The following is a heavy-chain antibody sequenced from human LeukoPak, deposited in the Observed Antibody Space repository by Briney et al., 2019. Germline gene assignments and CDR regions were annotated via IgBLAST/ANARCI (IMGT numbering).Heavy chain of an antibody. D-gene: IGHD6-13*01. Sequence: GSLRLSCAASGFTFSSYSMNWVRQAPGKGLECVSSISSSSSSIYYADSVKGRFTISRDDAKNSLYLQMNSLRAEDTAVCYCARTATDTGEFDYWGQGTLVTVSS. J-gene: IGHJ4*02. CDR3: ARTATDTGEFDY. V-gene: IGHV3-21*01. CDR2: ISSSSSSI. CDR1: GFTFSSYS.